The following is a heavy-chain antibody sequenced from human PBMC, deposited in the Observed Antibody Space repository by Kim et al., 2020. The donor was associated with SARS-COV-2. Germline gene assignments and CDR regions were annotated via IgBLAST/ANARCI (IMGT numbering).Heavy chain of an antibody. CDR3: ARVHQGRVDGMDV. V-gene: IGHV1-69*13. CDR1: GGTFSSYA. D-gene: IGHD2-2*01. CDR2: IIPIFGTA. Sequence: SVKVSCKASGGTFSSYAISWVRQAPGQGLEWMGGIIPIFGTANYAQKFQGRVTITADESTSTAYMELSSLRSEDTAVYYCARVHQGRVDGMDVWGQGTTVTVSS. J-gene: IGHJ6*02.